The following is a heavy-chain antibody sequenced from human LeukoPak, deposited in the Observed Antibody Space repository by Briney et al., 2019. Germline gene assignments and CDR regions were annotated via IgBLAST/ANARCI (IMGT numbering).Heavy chain of an antibody. D-gene: IGHD2-15*01. V-gene: IGHV3-30*18. Sequence: GGSLRLSCAASGFTFSSYGMHWVRQAPGKGLEWVAVISYDGSNKYYADSVKGRFTISRDNSKNTLYLQMNSLRAEDTAVYYCAKDLCSGGSCYFFDYWGQGTLVTVSS. CDR3: AKDLCSGGSCYFFDY. CDR1: GFTFSSYG. J-gene: IGHJ4*02. CDR2: ISYDGSNK.